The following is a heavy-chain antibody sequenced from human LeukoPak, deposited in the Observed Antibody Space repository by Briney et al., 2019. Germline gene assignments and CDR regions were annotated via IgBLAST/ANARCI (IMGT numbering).Heavy chain of an antibody. V-gene: IGHV3-23*01. D-gene: IGHD3-16*01. CDR3: AKEGLGPYDPLLGYFDY. CDR1: GFTFSSYA. CDR2: ISGSVGST. J-gene: IGHJ4*02. Sequence: PGGSLRLSCAASGFTFSSYAMSWVRQAPGKGLECVSAISGSVGSTYYADSVKGRFTISRDNSKNTLYLQMNSLRAEDTAVYYCAKEGLGPYDPLLGYFDYWGQGTLVTVSS.